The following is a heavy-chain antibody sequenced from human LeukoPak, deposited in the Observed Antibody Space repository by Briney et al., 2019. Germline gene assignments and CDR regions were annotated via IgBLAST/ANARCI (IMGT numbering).Heavy chain of an antibody. CDR2: INRDGSST. CDR3: ARERFHGSGAPRSDY. J-gene: IGHJ4*02. CDR1: GVIFSNYW. D-gene: IGHD3-10*01. Sequence: GGSLRLSCAASGVIFSNYWMRWVRQTPGKGLVWVSRINRDGSSTSYADSVKGRFTISRDNAKNSVYLQMNSLRAEDTAVYYCARERFHGSGAPRSDYWGQGTLVTVSS. V-gene: IGHV3-74*01.